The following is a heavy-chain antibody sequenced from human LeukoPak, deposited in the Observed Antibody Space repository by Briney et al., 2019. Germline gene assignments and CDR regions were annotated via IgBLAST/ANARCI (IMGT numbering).Heavy chain of an antibody. D-gene: IGHD3-10*01. CDR1: GFTFSSYA. J-gene: IGHJ5*02. Sequence: GGYLTLSCGASGFTFSSYAMSWVRQAPGKGLEWVSAISGSGGSTYYADSVKGRFTISRDSSKNTLYLQMNSLRAEDTAVYYCAKSMVRENWFAPWGQGTLVTVSS. V-gene: IGHV3-23*01. CDR3: AKSMVRENWFAP. CDR2: ISGSGGST.